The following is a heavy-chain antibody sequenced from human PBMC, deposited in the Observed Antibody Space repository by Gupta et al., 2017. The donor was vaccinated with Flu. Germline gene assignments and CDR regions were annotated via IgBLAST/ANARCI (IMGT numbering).Heavy chain of an antibody. Sequence: AMSWVRQAPGKGLEWVSAISGSGGSTYYADSVKGRFTISRDNSKNTLYLQMNSLRAEDTAVYYCAKDGYASAEEALVGAVNYFDYWGQGTLVTVSS. V-gene: IGHV3-23*01. CDR3: AKDGYASAEEALVGAVNYFDY. D-gene: IGHD1-26*01. CDR2: ISGSGGST. J-gene: IGHJ4*02. CDR1: A.